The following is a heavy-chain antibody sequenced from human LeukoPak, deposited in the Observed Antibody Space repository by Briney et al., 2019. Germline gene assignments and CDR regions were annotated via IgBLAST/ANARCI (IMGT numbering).Heavy chain of an antibody. V-gene: IGHV4-34*01. CDR2: INHSGST. CDR1: GGSFSGYY. Sequence: PSETLSLTCAVYGGSFSGYYWSWIRQPPGKGLEWIGEINHSGSTNYNPSLKSRVTISVDTSKNQFSLKLSSVTAADTAVYYCARVRVRGIIGYWGQGTLVTVSS. J-gene: IGHJ4*02. D-gene: IGHD3-10*01. CDR3: ARVRVRGIIGY.